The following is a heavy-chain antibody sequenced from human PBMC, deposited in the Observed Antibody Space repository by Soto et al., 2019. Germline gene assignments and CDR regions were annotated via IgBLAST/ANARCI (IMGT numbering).Heavy chain of an antibody. V-gene: IGHV1-46*01. D-gene: IGHD2-15*01. CDR2: INPSGGSA. Sequence: QVQLVQSGAEVKKPGASVQVSCKASGYTFTSYYMHWVRQAPGQGLEWMGIINPSGGSASYAQKFQGRVTMTRDTSTSTVYMELSSLRSEDTAVYYCARSSYCSGGSCYSLGYGMDVWGQGTTVTVS. J-gene: IGHJ6*02. CDR3: ARSSYCSGGSCYSLGYGMDV. CDR1: GYTFTSYY.